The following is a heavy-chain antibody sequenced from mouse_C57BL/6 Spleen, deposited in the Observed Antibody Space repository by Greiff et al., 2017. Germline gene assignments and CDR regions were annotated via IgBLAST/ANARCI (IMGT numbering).Heavy chain of an antibody. Sequence: VQGVESGAELVKPGASVKISCKASGYAFSSYWMNWVKQRPGKGLEWIGQIYPGDGDTNYNGKFKGKATLTADKSSSTAYMQLSSLTSEDSAVYFCARGGPPSYFDYWGQGTTLTVSS. J-gene: IGHJ2*01. CDR2: IYPGDGDT. V-gene: IGHV1-80*01. CDR3: ARGGPPSYFDY. CDR1: GYAFSSYW.